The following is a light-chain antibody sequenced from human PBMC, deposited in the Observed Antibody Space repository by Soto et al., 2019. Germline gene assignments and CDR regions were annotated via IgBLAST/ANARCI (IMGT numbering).Light chain of an antibody. Sequence: EIVMTQSPATLSVSPGERATLSCRASQSVSSNLAWYQQKPGQAPRPLIYGASTRATGIPARFNGSGSGTEFTLTISSLLSEDFAVYYCQQYKNWPYTFGQGTKLAIK. V-gene: IGKV3-15*01. J-gene: IGKJ2*01. CDR3: QQYKNWPYT. CDR2: GAS. CDR1: QSVSSN.